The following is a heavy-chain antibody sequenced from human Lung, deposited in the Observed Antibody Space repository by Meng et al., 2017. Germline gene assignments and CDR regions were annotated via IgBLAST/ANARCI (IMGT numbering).Heavy chain of an antibody. J-gene: IGHJ2*01. CDR2: IYNSGST. CDR3: ARVQKGYFDL. CDR1: GGSISSSNSY. Sequence: QIQVQGSAPGLVNPSQTLSLTCTVSGGSISSSNSYWSLIRQPPGKGLEWSGHIYNSGSTYYNPSLKSRITISVDTSKNQFSLKLISVTAADTAVYYCARVQKGYFDLWGRGTLVTVPS. V-gene: IGHV4-30-4*01.